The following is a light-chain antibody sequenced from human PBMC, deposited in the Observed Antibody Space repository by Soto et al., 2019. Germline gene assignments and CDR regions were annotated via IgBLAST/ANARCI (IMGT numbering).Light chain of an antibody. CDR3: LQDYNYPLA. V-gene: IGKV1-6*01. Sequence: AIQMTQSPSSLSASVGDRVTITCRASRGIMNDLAWYQQKPGKAPKLLIYAASSLQSGVPLRFSGSGSGTDFTLTISSLQPEDFATYYCLQDYNYPLAFGQGTKVEIK. CDR1: RGIMND. CDR2: AAS. J-gene: IGKJ1*01.